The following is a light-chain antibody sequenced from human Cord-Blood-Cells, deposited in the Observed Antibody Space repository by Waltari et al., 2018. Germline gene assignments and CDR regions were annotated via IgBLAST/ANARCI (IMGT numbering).Light chain of an antibody. J-gene: IGLJ3*02. V-gene: IGLV1-47*01. CDR1: SSNIGSNY. Sequence: QSVLTQPPSASGPPGQRVTISCSGSSSNIGSNYVYWYQQLPGTAPKLLIYRNNQRPSGVPDRFSGSKSGTSASLAISGLRSEDEADYYCAAWDDSLNGWVFGGGTKLTVL. CDR3: AAWDDSLNGWV. CDR2: RNN.